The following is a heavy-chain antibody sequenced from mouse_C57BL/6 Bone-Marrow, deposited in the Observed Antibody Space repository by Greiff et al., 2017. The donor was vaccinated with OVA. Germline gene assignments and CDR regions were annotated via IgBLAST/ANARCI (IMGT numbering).Heavy chain of an antibody. CDR3: AREGRADY. D-gene: IGHD3-3*01. V-gene: IGHV1-76*01. CDR2: IYPGSGNT. J-gene: IGHJ2*01. CDR1: GYTFTDYY. Sequence: VKLMESGAELVRPGASVKLSCKASGYTFTDYYINWVKQRPGQGLEWIARIYPGSGNTYYNEKFKGKATLTAEKSSSTAYMQLSSLTSEDSAVYFCAREGRADYWGQGTTLTVSS.